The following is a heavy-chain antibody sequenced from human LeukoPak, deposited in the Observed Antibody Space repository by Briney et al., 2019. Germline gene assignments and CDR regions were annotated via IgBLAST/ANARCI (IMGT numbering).Heavy chain of an antibody. D-gene: IGHD3-3*01. CDR2: IYYSGST. V-gene: IGHV4-59*01. Sequence: PSETLSLTCTVSGGSLSSYYWSWIRQPPGKGLEWIGYIYYSGSTNYNPSLKSRVTISVDTSKNQFSLKLSSVTAADTAVYYCARGLRFLEWLPPYGMDVWGQGTTVTVSS. CDR1: GGSLSSYY. J-gene: IGHJ6*02. CDR3: ARGLRFLEWLPPYGMDV.